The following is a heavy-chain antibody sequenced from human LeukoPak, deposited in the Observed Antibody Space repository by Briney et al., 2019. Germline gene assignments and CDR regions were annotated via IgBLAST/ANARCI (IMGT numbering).Heavy chain of an antibody. V-gene: IGHV1-8*01. Sequence: ASVKVSCKASGYTFTSYDINGVRQATGQGLEWMGWMNPNRGNTGYAQKFQGRVTMTRNTSKSPAYMELSSLRSEDTAAYYCARGLKTRAFDPWGQGTLVTVSS. CDR1: GYTFTSYD. CDR2: MNPNRGNT. J-gene: IGHJ5*02. CDR3: ARGLKTRAFDP.